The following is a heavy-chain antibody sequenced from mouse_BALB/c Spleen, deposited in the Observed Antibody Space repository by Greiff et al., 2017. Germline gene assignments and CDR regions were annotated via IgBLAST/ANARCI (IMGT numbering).Heavy chain of an antibody. J-gene: IGHJ4*01. V-gene: IGHV5-17*02. CDR3: ARGFSGTGAMDY. CDR2: ISSGSSTI. D-gene: IGHD4-1*01. CDR1: GFTFSSFG. Sequence: EVQLVESGGGLVQPGGSRKLSCAASGFTFSSFGMHWVRQAPEKGLEWVAYISSGSSTIYYADTVKGRFTISRDNPKNTLFLQMTSLRSEDTAMYYCARGFSGTGAMDYWGQGTSVTVSS.